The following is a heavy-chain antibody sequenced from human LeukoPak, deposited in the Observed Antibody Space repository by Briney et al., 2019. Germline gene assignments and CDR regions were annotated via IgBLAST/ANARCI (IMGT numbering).Heavy chain of an antibody. V-gene: IGHV4-30-2*01. D-gene: IGHD5-12*01. J-gene: IGHJ4*02. CDR2: IYHSGST. CDR1: GGSISSGGYS. Sequence: SETLSLTCAVSGGSISSGGYSWSWIRQPPGKGLEWIGYIYHSGSTYYNPSLKSRVTISVDRSKNQFSLKLSSVTAADTAVYYCARGSGYDYPAFDYWGQGTLVTVSS. CDR3: ARGSGYDYPAFDY.